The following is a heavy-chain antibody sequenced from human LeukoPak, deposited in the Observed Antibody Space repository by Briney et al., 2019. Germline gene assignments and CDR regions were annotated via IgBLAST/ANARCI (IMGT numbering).Heavy chain of an antibody. CDR1: GYTFTDYY. V-gene: IGHV1-8*03. CDR3: ARTTSLTASGYDY. D-gene: IGHD4-17*01. J-gene: IGHJ4*02. Sequence: GASVKVSCKASGYTFTDYYIHWVRQAPGQGLEWMGWINPNTGDRGYAQKFQGRVSITSDTSISTAYMELGSPRSEDTAVYFCARTTSLTASGYDYWGQGTLVTVSS. CDR2: INPNTGDR.